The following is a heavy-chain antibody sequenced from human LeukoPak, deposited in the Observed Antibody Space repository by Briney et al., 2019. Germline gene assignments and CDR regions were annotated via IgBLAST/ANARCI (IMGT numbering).Heavy chain of an antibody. Sequence: ASVKVSCNVSGYTFTGYYMHWVRQAPGQGLEWMGWINPNSGGTNYAQKFQGRVTMTRDTSINTAYMELSRLISDDTAVYYCARGLTGDHYFDYWGQGTLVTVSS. CDR2: INPNSGGT. V-gene: IGHV1-2*02. CDR3: ARGLTGDHYFDY. D-gene: IGHD7-27*01. CDR1: GYTFTGYY. J-gene: IGHJ4*02.